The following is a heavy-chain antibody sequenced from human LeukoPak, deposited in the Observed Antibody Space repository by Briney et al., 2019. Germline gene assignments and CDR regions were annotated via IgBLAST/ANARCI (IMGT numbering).Heavy chain of an antibody. CDR1: GFTFSSYS. CDR3: AREEGYYDSSGREFDY. Sequence: GGSLRLSCAASGFTFSSYSMNWVRQAPGKGLEWVSSISSSSSYIYYADSVKGRFTISRDNAKNSLYLQMNSLRAEDTAVYYCAREEGYYDSSGREFDYWGQGTLLTVSS. J-gene: IGHJ4*02. V-gene: IGHV3-21*01. D-gene: IGHD3-22*01. CDR2: ISSSSSYI.